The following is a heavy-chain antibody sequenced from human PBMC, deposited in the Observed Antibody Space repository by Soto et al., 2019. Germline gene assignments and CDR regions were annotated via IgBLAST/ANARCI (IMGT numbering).Heavy chain of an antibody. J-gene: IGHJ5*02. V-gene: IGHV3-23*01. CDR1: GFTFSSYA. Sequence: GGSLRLSCAASGFTFSSYAMSWVRQAPGKGLEWVSAISGSGGSTYYADSVKGRFTISRDNSKNTLYLQMNSLRAEDTALYYCAKASSSSWVWLTNTEYNWFDPWGQGTLVPVSS. CDR3: AKASSSSWVWLTNTEYNWFDP. CDR2: ISGSGGST. D-gene: IGHD6-6*01.